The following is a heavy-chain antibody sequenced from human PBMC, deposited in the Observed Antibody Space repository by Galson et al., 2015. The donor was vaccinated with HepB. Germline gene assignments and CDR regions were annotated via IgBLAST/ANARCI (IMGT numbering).Heavy chain of an antibody. D-gene: IGHD2-21*01. Sequence: SLRLSCAASGFTFDNAWMNWVRQAPGKGLEWVGRFKTKIDGGTNDYAAPVKGRFIISREDSINTLYLQMNSLKTEDTAVYYCTTGPCGGDCYFSEDDVFDLWGQGTMVTVSS. V-gene: IGHV3-15*07. CDR2: FKTKIDGGTN. J-gene: IGHJ3*01. CDR3: TTGPCGGDCYFSEDDVFDL. CDR1: GFTFDNAW.